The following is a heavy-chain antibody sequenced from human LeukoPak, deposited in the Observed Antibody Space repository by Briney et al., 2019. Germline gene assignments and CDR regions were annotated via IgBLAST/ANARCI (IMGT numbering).Heavy chain of an antibody. CDR2: ISGTGGST. J-gene: IGHJ3*01. CDR1: GFTFSTYA. V-gene: IGHV3-23*01. CDR3: ARDGADSYGY. Sequence: GGSLRLSCAASGFTFSTYAMTWVRQAPGKGLEWVSLISGTGGSTYYADSVKGRFTISRDNAKNSLYLQMNSLRAEDTAVYYCARDGADSYGYWGQGTMVTVSS. D-gene: IGHD5-18*01.